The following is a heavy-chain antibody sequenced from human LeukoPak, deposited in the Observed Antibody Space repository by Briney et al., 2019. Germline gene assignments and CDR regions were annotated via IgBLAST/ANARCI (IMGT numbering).Heavy chain of an antibody. CDR2: IIPILGIA. CDR3: ARGGLSYYGSGSYSLYGMDV. CDR1: GGTFSGYA. J-gene: IGHJ6*02. Sequence: ASVKVSCKASGGTFSGYAISWVRQAPGQGREWMGRIIPILGIANYAQRFQGRVTITADKSTSTAYMELSSLRSEDTAVYYCARGGLSYYGSGSYSLYGMDVWGQGTTVTVSS. V-gene: IGHV1-69*04. D-gene: IGHD3-10*01.